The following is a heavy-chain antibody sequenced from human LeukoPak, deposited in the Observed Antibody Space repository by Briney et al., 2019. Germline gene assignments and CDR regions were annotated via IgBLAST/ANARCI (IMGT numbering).Heavy chain of an antibody. J-gene: IGHJ4*02. V-gene: IGHV3-64*02. CDR1: GFTFSSYS. CDR3: AREGSGGWDDY. CDR2: ISSRGTTT. Sequence: GGSLRLSCAASGFTFSSYSMHWVRQAPGRGPEYVAAISSRGTTTHYGDSVQGRFIVSRDNSNYTLYLQMAGLRPDDSGMYFCAREGSGGWDDYWGRGTLVAVSS. D-gene: IGHD1-26*01.